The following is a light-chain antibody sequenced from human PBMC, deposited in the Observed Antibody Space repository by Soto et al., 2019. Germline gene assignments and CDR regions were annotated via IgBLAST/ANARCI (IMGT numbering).Light chain of an antibody. CDR1: QSISSW. J-gene: IGKJ1*01. V-gene: IGKV1-5*01. Sequence: DIQMTQSPSTLSASVGDRVTITCRASQSISSWLAWYQQKPGKAPKLLIYDASSLESGVSSRFSGSGSGTEFTLTISSLQPDDFATSYCQQYNSYWTFGHGNQVEIK. CDR2: DAS. CDR3: QQYNSYWT.